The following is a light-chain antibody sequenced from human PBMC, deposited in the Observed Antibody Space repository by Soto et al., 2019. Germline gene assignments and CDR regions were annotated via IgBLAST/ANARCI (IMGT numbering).Light chain of an antibody. V-gene: IGLV2-14*01. CDR2: DVS. Sequence: QSALTQPAPVSGSPGQSITISCTGTSSEVGGYNYVSWYQQHPGKAPKLMIYDVSNRPSGVSNRFSGSKSGNTASLTISGLQAEDEADYYCSSYTSSSTLVFGGGTKLTVL. J-gene: IGLJ2*01. CDR3: SSYTSSSTLV. CDR1: SSEVGGYNY.